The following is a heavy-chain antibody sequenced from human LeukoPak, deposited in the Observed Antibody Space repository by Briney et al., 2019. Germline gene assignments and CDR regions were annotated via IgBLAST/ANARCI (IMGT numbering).Heavy chain of an antibody. V-gene: IGHV4-4*07. J-gene: IGHJ4*02. CDR1: GGSISGYY. D-gene: IGHD6-19*01. CDR2: IYTSGST. Sequence: PSETLSLTCTVSGGSISGYYWSWIRQPAGKGLEWIGRIYTSGSTNYNPSLKSRVTISVDTSKNQFSLKLSSVTAADTAVYFCARERYNTGWYSDYWGQGTLVTVSS. CDR3: ARERYNTGWYSDY.